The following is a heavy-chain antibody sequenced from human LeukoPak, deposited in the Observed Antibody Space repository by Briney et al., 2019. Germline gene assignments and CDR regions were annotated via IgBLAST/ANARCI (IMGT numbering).Heavy chain of an antibody. J-gene: IGHJ5*02. CDR1: GYTFTSYG. Sequence: AXVKVSXXASGYTFTSYGISWVRQAPGQGLEWMGWISAYNGNTNYAQKLQGRVTMTTDTSTSTAYMELRSLRSDDTAVYYCARDLGITMVRGVLDPWGQGTLVTVSS. V-gene: IGHV1-18*01. D-gene: IGHD3-10*01. CDR2: ISAYNGNT. CDR3: ARDLGITMVRGVLDP.